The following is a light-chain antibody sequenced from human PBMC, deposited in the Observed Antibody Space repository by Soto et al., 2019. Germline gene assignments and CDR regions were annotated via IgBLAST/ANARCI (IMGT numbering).Light chain of an antibody. Sequence: EIVLTPSPGTLSLSPGERATLSCRASQSVSNNYLARYQQKPGQAPRLLIYGASNRATGIPDRFSGSGSGTDFTLTISRLEPEDFAAYYCQQYGSSGTFGQGTKVDIK. J-gene: IGKJ1*01. CDR1: QSVSNNY. CDR2: GAS. CDR3: QQYGSSGT. V-gene: IGKV3-20*01.